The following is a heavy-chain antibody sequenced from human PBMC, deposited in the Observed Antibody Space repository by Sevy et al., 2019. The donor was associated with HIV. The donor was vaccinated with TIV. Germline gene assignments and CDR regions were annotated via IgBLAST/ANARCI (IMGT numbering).Heavy chain of an antibody. V-gene: IGHV3-43*01. CDR1: GFTFDDYT. D-gene: IGHD2-15*01. CDR2: ISWDGGST. Sequence: GGSLRLSCAASGFTFDDYTMHWVRQAPGKGLEWVSLISWDGGSTYYADSVKGRFTISRDNSKNSLYLQTNSLRTEDTALYYCAKDTRYCSGGSCYLEVGAFDIWGQGTMVTVSS. CDR3: AKDTRYCSGGSCYLEVGAFDI. J-gene: IGHJ3*02.